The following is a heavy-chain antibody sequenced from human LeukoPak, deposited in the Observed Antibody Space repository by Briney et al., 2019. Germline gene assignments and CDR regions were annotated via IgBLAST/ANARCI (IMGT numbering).Heavy chain of an antibody. Sequence: SETLSLTCGVSGGSISSTNWWSWVRQPPGQGLEWIGEISLSGVTNYNPSLKSRVTMSLDRSKNHLSLTLTSVTAADTAVYYCARESGAFSPFGFWGQGTLVTVSS. CDR1: GGSISSTNW. D-gene: IGHD1-26*01. J-gene: IGHJ4*02. V-gene: IGHV4-4*02. CDR2: ISLSGVT. CDR3: ARESGAFSPFGF.